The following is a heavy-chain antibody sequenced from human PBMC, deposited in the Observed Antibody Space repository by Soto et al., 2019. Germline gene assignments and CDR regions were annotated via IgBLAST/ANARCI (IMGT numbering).Heavy chain of an antibody. D-gene: IGHD3-9*01. CDR1: GFSLNSRGVG. V-gene: IGHV2-5*02. Sequence: QITLRESGPALVKPTQTLTLTCTFSGFSLNSRGVGVGWVRQPPGKALEWLAIVYWDDDKRYRPSLRSRLSIRKDIPISQVGLTLTNTVPVDTATYDCVHRGPVDETGMGFYYWGQGYLVNVSS. CDR3: VHRGPVDETGMGFYY. J-gene: IGHJ4*02. CDR2: VYWDDDK.